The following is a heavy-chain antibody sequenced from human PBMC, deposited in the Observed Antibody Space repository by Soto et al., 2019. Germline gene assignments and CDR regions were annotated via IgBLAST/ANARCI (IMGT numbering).Heavy chain of an antibody. V-gene: IGHV4-39*01. J-gene: IGHJ4*02. Sequence: SETLSLTCTVSSGSISVTNVLWGWVRQPPGKGLEWIGDVDYSGTAYFSPSLATRVTFHVDTSKNQFSLTLYSLTAADTAVYYCARITGRHLDYWGQGILVTVSS. CDR3: ARITGRHLDY. D-gene: IGHD1-20*01. CDR2: VDYSGTA. CDR1: SGSISVTNVL.